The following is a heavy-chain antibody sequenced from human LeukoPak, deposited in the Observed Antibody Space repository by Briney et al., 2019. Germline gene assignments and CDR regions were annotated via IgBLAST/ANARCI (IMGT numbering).Heavy chain of an antibody. J-gene: IGHJ4*02. V-gene: IGHV1-2*02. CDR1: GYTFTGYY. D-gene: IGHD2-2*01. Sequence: GASVKVSCKASGYTFTGYYMHWVRQAPGQGLEWMGWINPNSGGTNYAQKFQGRVTMTRDTSISTAYMELSRLRSDDTAVYYCARYQAYCSSTSCRYYFDYWGQGTLVTVSS. CDR2: INPNSGGT. CDR3: ARYQAYCSSTSCRYYFDY.